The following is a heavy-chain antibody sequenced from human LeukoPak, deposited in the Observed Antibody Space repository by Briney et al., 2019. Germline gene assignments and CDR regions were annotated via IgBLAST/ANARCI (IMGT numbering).Heavy chain of an antibody. CDR2: ITPSGGT. CDR3: ARDRYGDGFAHFDY. V-gene: IGHV1-2*02. J-gene: IGHJ4*02. D-gene: IGHD5-24*01. CDR1: GYTFTSYA. Sequence: ASVKVSCKASGYTFTSYAMHWVRQAPGQGLEWMGWITPSGGTNYPQKFQGRVTITRDTTITTAYMDLSRLTSDDTAVYYCARDRYGDGFAHFDYWGQGALVTVSS.